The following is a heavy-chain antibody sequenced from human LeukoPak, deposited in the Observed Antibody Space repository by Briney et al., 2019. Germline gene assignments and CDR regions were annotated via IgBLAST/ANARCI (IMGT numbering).Heavy chain of an antibody. CDR3: ARAPYYDFWSGYDY. CDR1: GFTFSSYG. Sequence: GGSLRLSCAASGFTFSSYGMHWVRQAPGKGLEWVSYISSSSSTIYYADSVKGRFTISRDNAKNSLYLQMNSLRAEDTAVYYCARAPYYDFWSGYDYWGQGTLVTVSS. D-gene: IGHD3-3*01. V-gene: IGHV3-48*01. CDR2: ISSSSSTI. J-gene: IGHJ4*02.